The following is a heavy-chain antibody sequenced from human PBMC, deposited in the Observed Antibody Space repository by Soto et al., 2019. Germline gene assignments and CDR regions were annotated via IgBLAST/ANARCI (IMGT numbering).Heavy chain of an antibody. Sequence: QVQLQESGPGLVKPSQTLSLTCTVSGDSISNGDYYWNWIRQPPGKGLEWIGNIYYSGSTNCNPSLXXXVTLSVDPSKXXFXLXXSSVTAADTAVYYCARDRAYYDILTGYTPAYGMDVWGQGTTVTVSS. D-gene: IGHD3-9*01. J-gene: IGHJ6*02. CDR3: ARDRAYYDILTGYTPAYGMDV. CDR1: GDSISNGDYY. V-gene: IGHV4-30-4*01. CDR2: IYYSGST.